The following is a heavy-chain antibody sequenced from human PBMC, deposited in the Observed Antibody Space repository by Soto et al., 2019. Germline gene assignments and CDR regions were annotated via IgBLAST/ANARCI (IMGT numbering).Heavy chain of an antibody. CDR1: GFTFSSYA. D-gene: IGHD3-3*01. J-gene: IGHJ6*02. CDR2: ISGSGGST. CDR3: AKAVDFWSGYYTWEYYYYYGMDV. V-gene: IGHV3-23*01. Sequence: PGGSLRLCCAASGFTFSSYAMSWVRQAPGKGLEWVSAISGSGGSTYYADSVKGRFTISRDNSKNTLYLQMNSLRAEDTAVYYCAKAVDFWSGYYTWEYYYYYGMDVWGQGTTVTVSS.